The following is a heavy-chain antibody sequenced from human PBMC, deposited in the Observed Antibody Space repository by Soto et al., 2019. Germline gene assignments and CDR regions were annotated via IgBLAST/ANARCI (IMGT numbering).Heavy chain of an antibody. D-gene: IGHD4-17*01. CDR3: ARDAGMGTDYGDYYYYYMDV. J-gene: IGHJ6*03. Sequence: EVQLVESGGGLVKPGGSLRLSCAASGFTFSSYSMNWVRQAPGKGLEWGSSISSSSSYIYYADSVKGRITISRDNAKNSLYLQMNSLRAEDTAVYYCARDAGMGTDYGDYYYYYMDVWGKGTTVTVS. CDR2: ISSSSSYI. CDR1: GFTFSSYS. V-gene: IGHV3-21*01.